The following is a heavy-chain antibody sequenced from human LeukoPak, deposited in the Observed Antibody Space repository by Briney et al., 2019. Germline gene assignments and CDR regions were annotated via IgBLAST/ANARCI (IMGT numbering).Heavy chain of an antibody. J-gene: IGHJ4*02. CDR2: IKQDGSEK. CDR3: ARDLLGYFDY. CDR1: GFTFSSYW. V-gene: IGHV3-7*01. Sequence: GGSLRLSCAASGFTFSSYWLSWVRQAPGKGLEWVANIKQDGSEKYYVDSVKGRFTNSRDNAKNSLYLQMNSVRAEDTAVYYCARDLLGYFDYWGQGTLVTVSS. D-gene: IGHD2-8*02.